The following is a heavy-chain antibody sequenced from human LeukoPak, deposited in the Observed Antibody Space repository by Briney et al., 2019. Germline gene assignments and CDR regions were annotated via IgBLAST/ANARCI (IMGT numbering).Heavy chain of an antibody. CDR2: INHSGST. J-gene: IGHJ3*02. Sequence: PSETLSLTCTVSGLSISSVYYLDWIRQPPGNGLELIGIINHSGSTYYNPSLKSRFTMSADKSKNQFYLILSSVTAADTAVYYCARVDATMIRAFDIWGQGTMVTVSS. V-gene: IGHV4-38-2*02. CDR3: ARVDATMIRAFDI. D-gene: IGHD3-10*01. CDR1: GLSISSVYY.